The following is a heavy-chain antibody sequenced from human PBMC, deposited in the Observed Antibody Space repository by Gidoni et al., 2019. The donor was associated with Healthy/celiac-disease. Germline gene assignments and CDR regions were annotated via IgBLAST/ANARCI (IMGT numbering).Heavy chain of an antibody. CDR2: ISSSSSTI. CDR1: GFTFSSYS. D-gene: IGHD1-26*01. V-gene: IGHV3-48*01. J-gene: IGHJ4*02. CDR3: ARAGGLVGATNY. Sequence: EVQLVESGGGLVQPGGSMSLPCAASGFTFSSYSMNRVRQAPGKGLEWVSYISSSSSTIYYADSVKGRFTISRDNAKNSLYLQMNSLRAEDTAVYYCARAGGLVGATNYWGQGTLVTVSS.